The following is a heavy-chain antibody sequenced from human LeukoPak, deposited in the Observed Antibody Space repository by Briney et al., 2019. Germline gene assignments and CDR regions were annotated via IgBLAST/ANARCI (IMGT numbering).Heavy chain of an antibody. V-gene: IGHV4-31*03. D-gene: IGHD3-22*01. Sequence: SETLSLTCTVSGDSIISGGYYWRWIRQHPGTGLEWIGYIYYSGTTYYNPSLKSRLTISVDTSTNQFPLKLSSVTAADTAVYYCARGDSGYYLDYWGQGTLVTVSS. CDR3: ARGDSGYYLDY. CDR2: IYYSGTT. CDR1: GDSIISGGYY. J-gene: IGHJ4*02.